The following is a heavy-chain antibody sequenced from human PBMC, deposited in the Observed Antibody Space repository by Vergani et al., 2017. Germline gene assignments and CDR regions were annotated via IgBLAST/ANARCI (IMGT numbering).Heavy chain of an antibody. Sequence: EVQLLESGGNLIQPGGSLRLSCGASGFTFSSYAMTWVRLAPGKGLQGVSAISGSCGNTFYTDSVKGRFTISRDNSKDTLYLQMNSLRVEDTAIYYCAKARDPNCKGGNCYSYYYGLDLWGQGTTVTVSS. J-gene: IGHJ6*02. CDR3: AKARDPNCKGGNCYSYYYGLDL. CDR1: GFTFSSYA. V-gene: IGHV3-23*01. D-gene: IGHD2-21*01. CDR2: ISGSCGNT.